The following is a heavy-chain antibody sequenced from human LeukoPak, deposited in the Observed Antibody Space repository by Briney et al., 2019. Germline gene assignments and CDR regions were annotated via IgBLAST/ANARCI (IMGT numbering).Heavy chain of an antibody. J-gene: IGHJ4*02. D-gene: IGHD5-12*01. V-gene: IGHV3-7*01. CDR3: AKVMDRDIVATIRLGSQYYFDY. CDR2: IKQDGSEK. Sequence: PGGSLRLSCAASGFTFSSYWMSWVRQAPGKGLEWVANIKQDGSEKYYVDSVKGRFTISRDNSKNTLYLQLNSLRAEDTAVYYCAKVMDRDIVATIRLGSQYYFDYWGQGTLVTVSS. CDR1: GFTFSSYW.